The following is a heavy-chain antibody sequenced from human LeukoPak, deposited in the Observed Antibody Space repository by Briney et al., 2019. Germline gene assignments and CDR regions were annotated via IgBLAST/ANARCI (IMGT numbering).Heavy chain of an antibody. Sequence: PSETLSLTCTVSGGSISSYYWSWIRQSPGKGLEWIGYIYYSGSTNYNPSLKSRVTISVDASKNQFSLKLSSVTAADTAVYYCARHPLRSTLYFDYWGQGTLVTVSS. J-gene: IGHJ4*02. CDR2: IYYSGST. CDR1: GGSISSYY. CDR3: ARHPLRSTLYFDY. D-gene: IGHD2-2*01. V-gene: IGHV4-59*08.